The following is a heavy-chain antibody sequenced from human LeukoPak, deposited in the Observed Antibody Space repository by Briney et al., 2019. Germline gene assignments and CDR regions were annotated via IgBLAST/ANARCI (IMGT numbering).Heavy chain of an antibody. CDR2: IKEDGGEK. D-gene: IGHD1-14*01. V-gene: IGHV3-7*04. CDR3: ARARIDY. Sequence: GGSLRLSCAASGFTVSSNYMSWVCQAPGKGLEWVATIKEDGGEKYYVDSLRGRFTISRDNAKNSLYLQMTSLTVEDTAVYYCARARIDYWGQGTLVTVSS. CDR1: GFTVSSNY. J-gene: IGHJ4*02.